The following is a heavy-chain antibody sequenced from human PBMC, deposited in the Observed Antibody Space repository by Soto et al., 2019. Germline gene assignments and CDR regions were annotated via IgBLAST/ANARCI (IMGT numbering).Heavy chain of an antibody. Sequence: SETLSLTCTVSGGSISSGGYYWSWIRQHPGKGLEWIGYIYYSGSTYYNPSLKSRVTISVDTSKNQVSLKMSSVTAADTAVYYCVRQGIGELHGLVDVWGQGTTVTVSS. D-gene: IGHD1-26*01. CDR1: GGSISSGGYY. J-gene: IGHJ6*02. CDR2: IYYSGST. CDR3: VRQGIGELHGLVDV. V-gene: IGHV4-31*03.